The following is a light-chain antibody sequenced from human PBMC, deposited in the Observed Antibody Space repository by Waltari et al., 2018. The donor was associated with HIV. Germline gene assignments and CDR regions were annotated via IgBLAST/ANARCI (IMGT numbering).Light chain of an antibody. Sequence: QTVVTQEAPFSVSPGGTVTLTCGLSSGSVSTNSYPSWYQQTPGQAPRTLIYSTNTRSSGVPDRFSGSILGNKAALTITGAQADDESDYYCVLYLGSGISVFGGGTKLTVL. CDR1: SGSVSTNSY. J-gene: IGLJ2*01. CDR3: VLYLGSGISV. V-gene: IGLV8-61*01. CDR2: STN.